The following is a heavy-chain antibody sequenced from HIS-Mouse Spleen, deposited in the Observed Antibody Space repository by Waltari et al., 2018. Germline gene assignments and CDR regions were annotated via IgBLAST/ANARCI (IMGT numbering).Heavy chain of an antibody. D-gene: IGHD3-10*01. Sequence: QVQLVESGGGVVQPGRSLRLSCAASGFTFSSYGMHWVRQAPGKGLEWVAVISYDGSNKYYADSVKGRFTISRDNSKNTLYLQMNSLRAEDTAVYYCEGVYGSGSYYFDYWGQGTLVTV. CDR2: ISYDGSNK. CDR3: EGVYGSGSYYFDY. J-gene: IGHJ4*02. CDR1: GFTFSSYG. V-gene: IGHV3-30*03.